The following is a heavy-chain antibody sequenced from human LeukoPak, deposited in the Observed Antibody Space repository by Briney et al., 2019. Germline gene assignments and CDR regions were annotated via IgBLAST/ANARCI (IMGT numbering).Heavy chain of an antibody. CDR3: ARQPIIAAPGTY. CDR2: ISSSSSYI. J-gene: IGHJ4*02. CDR1: GFTFSSYS. D-gene: IGHD6-13*01. V-gene: IGHV3-21*01. Sequence: PGGSLRLSCAASGFTFSSYSMNWIRQAPGKGLEWVSSISSSSSYIYYADSVKGRFTISNANAKNSLYLQMNRLSAEDTDVYYCARQPIIAAPGTYWGQGTLVTVSS.